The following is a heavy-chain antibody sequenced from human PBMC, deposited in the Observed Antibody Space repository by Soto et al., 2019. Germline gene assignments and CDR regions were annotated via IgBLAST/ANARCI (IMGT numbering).Heavy chain of an antibody. V-gene: IGHV3-53*01. D-gene: IGHD3-3*01. CDR2: IYSGGST. CDR1: VFPFSSNY. Sequence: PGGSLSLSCSASVFPFSSNYMSWVRRAPGKGREWVSVIYSGGSTYYADSVKGRFTISRDNSKNTLYLQMNSLRAEDTAVYYCARGKGDYDFWSGYLFGMDVWGQGTTVTVSS. CDR3: ARGKGDYDFWSGYLFGMDV. J-gene: IGHJ6*02.